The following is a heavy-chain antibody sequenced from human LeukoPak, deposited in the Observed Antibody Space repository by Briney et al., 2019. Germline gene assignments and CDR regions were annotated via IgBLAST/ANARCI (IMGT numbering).Heavy chain of an antibody. CDR3: ARGPLDSGYTYFDY. J-gene: IGHJ4*02. D-gene: IGHD5-12*01. CDR2: FSYSGST. CDR1: GGSVSSYY. Sequence: SETLSLTCTVSGGSVSSYYWSWIRQPPGKGLEWIGYFSYSGSTNYNPSLKSRVTISADTPKNQFSLKLSSVTAADTAVYYCARGPLDSGYTYFDYWGQGTLVSVAS. V-gene: IGHV4-59*02.